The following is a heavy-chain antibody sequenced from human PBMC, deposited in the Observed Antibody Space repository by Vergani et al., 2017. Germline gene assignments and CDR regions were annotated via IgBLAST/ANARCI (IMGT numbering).Heavy chain of an antibody. V-gene: IGHV4-4*07. CDR1: GGSISSYY. CDR2: IYTSGST. CDR3: ARAPGLGTAMALTNYYYYYGMDV. J-gene: IGHJ6*02. Sequence: QVQLQESGPGLVKPSETLSLTCTVSGGSISSYYWSWIRQPAGKGLEWIGRIYTSGSTNYNPSLKSRVTMSVDQSKNQFSQKLSSVTAADTAVYYCARAPGLGTAMALTNYYYYYGMDVWGQGTTVTVSS. D-gene: IGHD5-18*01.